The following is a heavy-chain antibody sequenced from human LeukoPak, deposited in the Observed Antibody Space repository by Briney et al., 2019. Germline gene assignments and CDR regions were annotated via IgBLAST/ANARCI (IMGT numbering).Heavy chain of an antibody. D-gene: IGHD3-3*01. CDR2: IYPTGIT. CDR3: AREYDFWSGYYTD. CDR1: GGSISSYY. V-gene: IGHV4-4*07. J-gene: IGHJ4*02. Sequence: SEXLSLTCTVSGGSISSYYWSWVGQPAGKGLEWICRIYPTGITNYNPSLKSRVTMSVDTSKNQFSLKLSSVTAADTAVYYCAREYDFWSGYYTDWGQGTLVTVSS.